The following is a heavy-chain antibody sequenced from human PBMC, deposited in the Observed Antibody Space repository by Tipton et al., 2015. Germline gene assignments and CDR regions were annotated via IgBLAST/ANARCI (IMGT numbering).Heavy chain of an antibody. Sequence: SLRLSCAASGFVFSRYAIHWVRQAPGKGLEWVASTSYDGSSKYYGDSVKGRFTISRDNSKNTVDLQMSSLRLEDTAVYYCATDYYYGSGSFLGAFDYWGQGTLVTVSS. D-gene: IGHD3-10*01. V-gene: IGHV3-30*03. CDR3: ATDYYYGSGSFLGAFDY. CDR1: GFVFSRYA. J-gene: IGHJ4*02. CDR2: TSYDGSSK.